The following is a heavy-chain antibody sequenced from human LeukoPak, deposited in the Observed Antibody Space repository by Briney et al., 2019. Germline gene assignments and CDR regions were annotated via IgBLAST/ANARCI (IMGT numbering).Heavy chain of an antibody. J-gene: IGHJ3*02. CDR3: AKDFDRGAFDI. CDR2: IKPDGSAE. CDR1: GFTFSSNW. V-gene: IGHV3-7*01. D-gene: IGHD3-9*01. Sequence: GGSLRLSCATSGFTFSSNWMSWVRHVPGRGLDWVANIKPDGSAEYYADSVKGRFTISRDNSKNTLYLQMNSLRAEDTAVYYCAKDFDRGAFDIWGQGTMVTVSS.